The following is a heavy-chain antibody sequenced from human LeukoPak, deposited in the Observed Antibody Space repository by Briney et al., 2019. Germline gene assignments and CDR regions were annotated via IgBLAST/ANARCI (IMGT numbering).Heavy chain of an antibody. CDR2: IYPGDSDT. Sequence: GESLKISCKGSGYSFTSYWIAWLRPMPGKGLEWMGIIYPGDSDTRYSPSFQGQVTISADKSINTAYLQWSSLKASDTAMYYCARQSGSYYSPLDYWGQGALVTVSS. CDR3: ARQSGSYYSPLDY. V-gene: IGHV5-51*01. J-gene: IGHJ4*02. CDR1: GYSFTSYW. D-gene: IGHD1-26*01.